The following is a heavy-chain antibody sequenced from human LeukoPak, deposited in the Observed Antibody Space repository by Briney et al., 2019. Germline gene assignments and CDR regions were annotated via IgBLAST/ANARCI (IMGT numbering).Heavy chain of an antibody. CDR2: ISYDGSNK. Sequence: PGGSLRLSCAASGFTFSSYAMHWVRQAPGKGLEWVAVISYDGSNKYYADSVKGRFTISRDNSKNTLYLQMNSLRAEDTAVYYCARDLEYYYDGMDVWGQGTTVTVSS. CDR1: GFTFSSYA. J-gene: IGHJ6*02. V-gene: IGHV3-30-3*01. CDR3: ARDLEYYYDGMDV.